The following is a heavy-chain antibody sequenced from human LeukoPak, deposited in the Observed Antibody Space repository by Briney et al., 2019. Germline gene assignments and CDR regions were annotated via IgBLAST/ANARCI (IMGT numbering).Heavy chain of an antibody. V-gene: IGHV4-30-2*01. D-gene: IGHD6-19*01. CDR2: IYHSGST. CDR3: ARDVNSGGLAGGDI. CDR1: GGSISSGGYS. Sequence: SQTLSLTCAVSGGSISSGGYSWSWIRQPPGKGLEWIGYIYHSGSTYYNPSLKSRVTISVDTSKNQFSLKLSSVTAADTAVYYCARDVNSGGLAGGDIWGQGTMVTVSS. J-gene: IGHJ3*02.